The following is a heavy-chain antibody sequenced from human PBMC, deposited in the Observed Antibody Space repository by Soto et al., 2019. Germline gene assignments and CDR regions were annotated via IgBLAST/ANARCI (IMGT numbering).Heavy chain of an antibody. J-gene: IGHJ4*02. Sequence: EVQLVESGGGLVQSGGSLRLSCAVSGFTVSTNYMNWVRQAPGKGLEWVSLIYSGGGASYADSVKGRFTVSRDNSKNKVYLQMNSLRGDDTAVYYCARDPLGGGDYPFDYWGQGALVSVAS. CDR1: GFTVSTNY. D-gene: IGHD2-21*02. CDR3: ARDPLGGGDYPFDY. V-gene: IGHV3-66*01. CDR2: IYSGGGA.